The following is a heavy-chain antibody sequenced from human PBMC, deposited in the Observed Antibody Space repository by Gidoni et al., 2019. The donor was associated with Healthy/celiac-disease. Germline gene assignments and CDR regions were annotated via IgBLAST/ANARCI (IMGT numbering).Heavy chain of an antibody. J-gene: IGHJ4*02. D-gene: IGHD3-10*01. CDR1: GFTFSSYS. Sequence: EVQLVESGGGLVKPGGSLRLSCAASGFTFSSYSMNWVRQAPGKGLEWVSSISSSSSYIYYADSVKGRFTISRDNAKNSLYLQMNSLRAEDTAVYYCASIAPIDLGSYYLGRSKRDFDYWGQGTLVTVSS. CDR3: ASIAPIDLGSYYLGRSKRDFDY. V-gene: IGHV3-21*01. CDR2: ISSSSSYI.